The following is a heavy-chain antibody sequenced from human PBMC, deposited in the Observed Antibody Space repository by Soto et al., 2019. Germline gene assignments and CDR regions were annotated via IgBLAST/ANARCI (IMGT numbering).Heavy chain of an antibody. CDR1: GGTFSVNG. CDR2: IIPMFATA. V-gene: IGHV1-69*06. Sequence: QVQLVQSGAEVRKPGFSVKVSCKPSGGTFSVNGVSWVRQAPGQGLEWMGGIIPMFATANYAQKFQGRVTITADKPTGTVYMELSSLRSENTAVYYCARDRPYSQGRYGMDIWGQGTTVTVS. J-gene: IGHJ6*02. CDR3: ARDRPYSQGRYGMDI. D-gene: IGHD2-15*01.